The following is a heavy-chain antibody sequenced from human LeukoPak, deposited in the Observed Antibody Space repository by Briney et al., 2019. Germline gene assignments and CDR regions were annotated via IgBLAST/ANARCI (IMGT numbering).Heavy chain of an antibody. Sequence: GGSLRLSCAASGFTFSSYSMNWVRQAPGKGLEWVSSISSSSSYIYYADSVKGRFTISRDNSKNTLYLQMNSLRAEDTAVYYCAKAQLQYCSGGSCFDAFDIWGQGTMVTVSS. D-gene: IGHD2-15*01. CDR1: GFTFSSYS. CDR3: AKAQLQYCSGGSCFDAFDI. CDR2: ISSSSSYI. V-gene: IGHV3-21*04. J-gene: IGHJ3*02.